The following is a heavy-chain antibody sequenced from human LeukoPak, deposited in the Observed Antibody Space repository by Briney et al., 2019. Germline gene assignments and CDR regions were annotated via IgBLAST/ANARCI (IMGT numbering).Heavy chain of an antibody. CDR3: ARHGLNGGSAH. J-gene: IGHJ4*02. CDR2: IYYSGST. D-gene: IGHD1-26*01. Sequence: SETLPLTCTVSGGSISSYYWSWIRQPPGKGLEWIGYIYYSGSTNYNPSLKSRVTISVDTSKNQFSLKLSSVTAADTAVYYCARHGLNGGSAHWGQGTLVTVSS. CDR1: GGSISSYY. V-gene: IGHV4-59*08.